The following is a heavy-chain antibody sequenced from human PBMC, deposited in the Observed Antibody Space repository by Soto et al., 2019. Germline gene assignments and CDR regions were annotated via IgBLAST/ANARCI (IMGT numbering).Heavy chain of an antibody. CDR3: AKRKYGSGIYYYYGMDV. V-gene: IGHV3-23*01. CDR1: GFTFSSYA. J-gene: IGHJ6*02. D-gene: IGHD3-10*01. CDR2: ISGSGGST. Sequence: GGSLRLSCAASGFTFSSYAMSWVRQAPEKGLEWVSAISGSGGSTYYADSVKGRFTISRDNSKNTLYLQMNSLRAEDTAVYYCAKRKYGSGIYYYYGMDVWGQGTTVTVSS.